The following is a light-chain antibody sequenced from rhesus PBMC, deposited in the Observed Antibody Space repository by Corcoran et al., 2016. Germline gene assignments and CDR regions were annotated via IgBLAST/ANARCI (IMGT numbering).Light chain of an antibody. Sequence: DIQMTQSPSSLSASIGDTVTITCRASQGISSYLTWFQQKQGKAPKLLIHVASSLDSGVPSRFSGSGSGTDFTLTISSLQAEDFAVYYCLQQSAYPLTFGGGTKV. CDR1: QGISSY. V-gene: IGKV1-28*03. CDR2: VAS. CDR3: LQQSAYPLT. J-gene: IGKJ4*01.